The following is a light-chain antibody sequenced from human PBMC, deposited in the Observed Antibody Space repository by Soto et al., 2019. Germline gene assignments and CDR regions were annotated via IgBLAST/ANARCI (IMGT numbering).Light chain of an antibody. CDR1: QSVLYSSNNKNY. CDR2: RAS. CDR3: HQYYSPPYT. V-gene: IGKV4-1*01. Sequence: DIVMTQSPDSLAVSLGERATINCKSSQSVLYSSNNKNYLTWYQQKPGQPPKLLIYRASTRESGVPERFSGSGAGTDFTLTISRLQAEDVAVYYCHQYYSPPYTFGQGTKLEIK. J-gene: IGKJ2*01.